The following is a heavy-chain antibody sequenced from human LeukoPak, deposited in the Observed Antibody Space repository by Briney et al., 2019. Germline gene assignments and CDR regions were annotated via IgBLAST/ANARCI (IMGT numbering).Heavy chain of an antibody. V-gene: IGHV3-53*01. Sequence: GGSLRLSRAASGFTVSSVYMSWVRQAPGKGLEWVSLIYSVGTTYYADSVKGRFIISRDDSKNTLYLQMNSLRAEDTTVYYCARGQPYYYDSRGYSVPHDWGQGTLVTVSS. CDR1: GFTVSSVY. D-gene: IGHD3-22*01. CDR2: IYSVGTT. CDR3: ARGQPYYYDSRGYSVPHD. J-gene: IGHJ4*02.